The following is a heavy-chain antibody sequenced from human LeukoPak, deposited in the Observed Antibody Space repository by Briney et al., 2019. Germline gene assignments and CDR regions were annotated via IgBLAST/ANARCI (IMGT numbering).Heavy chain of an antibody. CDR3: ARDTDFWSGYNWFDP. D-gene: IGHD3-3*01. CDR2: IIPILGIA. V-gene: IGHV1-69*04. CDR1: GGTFSSYG. J-gene: IGHJ5*02. Sequence: SVKVSCKASGGTFSSYGISWVRQAPGQGLEWMGRIIPILGIANYAQKFQGRVTITADKSTSTAYMELSSLRSEDTAVYYCARDTDFWSGYNWFDPWGQGTLVTVSS.